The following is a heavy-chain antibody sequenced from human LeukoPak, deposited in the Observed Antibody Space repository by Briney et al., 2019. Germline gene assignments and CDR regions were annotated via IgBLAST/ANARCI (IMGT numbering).Heavy chain of an antibody. V-gene: IGHV1-18*01. J-gene: IGHJ3*02. Sequence: GASVKVSCKASGYTFTSYGISWVRQAPGQGLEWMGWISAYNGNTNYAQKLQGRATMTTDTSTSTAYMELRSLRSDDTAAYYCARDIYYYDSSGYYYFPFDIWGQGTMVTVSS. CDR2: ISAYNGNT. D-gene: IGHD3-22*01. CDR1: GYTFTSYG. CDR3: ARDIYYYDSSGYYYFPFDI.